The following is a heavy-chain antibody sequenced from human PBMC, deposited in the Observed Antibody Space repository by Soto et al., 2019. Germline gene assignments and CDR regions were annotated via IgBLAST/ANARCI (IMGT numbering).Heavy chain of an antibody. Sequence: QVQLVQSGAEVKKPGSSVKISCKASGGTFRTNAFSWVRQAPGQGLEWMGGLIPIFPTPDYPQKFQGRVTITADESTTTTYTERSSLRSEDTATYYCAKDKDRQQLGGNYYYIMDVWGQGTTVTVSS. CDR1: GGTFRTNA. V-gene: IGHV1-69*12. J-gene: IGHJ6*02. CDR3: AKDKDRQQLGGNYYYIMDV. D-gene: IGHD3-10*01. CDR2: LIPIFPTP.